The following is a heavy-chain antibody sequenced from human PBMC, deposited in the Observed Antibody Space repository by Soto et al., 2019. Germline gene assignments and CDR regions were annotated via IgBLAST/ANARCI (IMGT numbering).Heavy chain of an antibody. D-gene: IGHD6-19*01. V-gene: IGHV1-18*01. Sequence: ASVKVSCKASGYTFTSYDINWVRQATGQGLEWMGWMNPNNGNTNYAQKLQGRVTMTTGTSTSTAYMELRSLRSDDTAVYYCARRGSSGWLYFDYWGQGTLVTVSS. CDR3: ARRGSSGWLYFDY. J-gene: IGHJ4*02. CDR2: MNPNNGNT. CDR1: GYTFTSYD.